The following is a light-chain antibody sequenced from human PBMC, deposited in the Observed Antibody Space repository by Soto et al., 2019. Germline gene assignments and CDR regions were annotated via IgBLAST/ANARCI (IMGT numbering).Light chain of an antibody. CDR1: QAINTF. CDR2: AAS. V-gene: IGKV1-9*01. Sequence: DIQLTQSPSFLSASVGDRVTITCRVSQAINTFLAWYQQKPGKAPKLLIYAASILQNGVPSRFSGSGSGTEFTLTISSLQPEDFATYYCQQLNSYPQTFGQGTKVEIK. CDR3: QQLNSYPQT. J-gene: IGKJ1*01.